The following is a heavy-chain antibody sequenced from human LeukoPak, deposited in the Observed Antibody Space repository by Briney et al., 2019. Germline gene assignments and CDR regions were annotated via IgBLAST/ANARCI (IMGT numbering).Heavy chain of an antibody. Sequence: PSETLSLTCAVYGGSFSGYYWSWIRQPPGKGLEWIGEINHSGSTNYNPSLKSRVTISVDTSKNQFSLKLSSVTAADTAVYYCARAVYSSGYRPHFDYWGQGTLVTVSS. CDR2: INHSGST. V-gene: IGHV4-34*01. D-gene: IGHD3-22*01. J-gene: IGHJ4*02. CDR1: GGSFSGYY. CDR3: ARAVYSSGYRPHFDY.